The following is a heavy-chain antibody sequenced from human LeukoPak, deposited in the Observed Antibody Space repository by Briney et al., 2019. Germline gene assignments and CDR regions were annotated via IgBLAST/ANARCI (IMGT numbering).Heavy chain of an antibody. V-gene: IGHV1-46*01. CDR1: GYSFTSNY. CDR3: ARDQEAFDY. CDR2: IYPRDGST. J-gene: IGHJ4*02. Sequence: ASVKVSCKASGYSFTSNYIHWVRQAPGQGLEWMGMIYPRDGSTSYAQKFQGRVTVTRDTSTSTVHMELSGLRSEDTAVYYCARDQEAFDYWGQXTLVTVSS.